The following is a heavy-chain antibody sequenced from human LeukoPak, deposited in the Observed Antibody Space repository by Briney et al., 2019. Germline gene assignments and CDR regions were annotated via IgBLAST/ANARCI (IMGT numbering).Heavy chain of an antibody. CDR2: ISSGSRNI. D-gene: IGHD3-22*01. CDR3: ARGPYDSSAYYFDY. V-gene: IGHV3-48*01. Sequence: GGSLRLSCAASGFTFSSYAMNWVRQAPGKGREWVSYISSGSRNIDYADSVKGRFTISRDNAKNSLFLQMNSLRAEDTAVYYCARGPYDSSAYYFDYWGQGTLVTVSS. J-gene: IGHJ4*02. CDR1: GFTFSSYA.